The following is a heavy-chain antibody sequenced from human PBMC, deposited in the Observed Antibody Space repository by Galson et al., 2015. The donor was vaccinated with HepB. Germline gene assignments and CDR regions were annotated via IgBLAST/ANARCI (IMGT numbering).Heavy chain of an antibody. CDR1: GFTFSSYG. J-gene: IGHJ5*02. CDR3: TTDVYYSTYWSWLDP. Sequence: SLRLSCAASGFTFSSYGMHWVRQAPGKGLEWVTFIQYSGNNKYYADSVKGRFTISRDNSKNTLYLQMNSLRAEDTAVYYCTTDVYYSTYWSWLDPWGQGTLVTVSS. CDR2: IQYSGNNK. V-gene: IGHV3-30*02. D-gene: IGHD2-8*02.